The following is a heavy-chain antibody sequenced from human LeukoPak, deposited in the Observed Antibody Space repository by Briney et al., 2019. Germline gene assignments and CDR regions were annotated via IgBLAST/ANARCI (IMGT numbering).Heavy chain of an antibody. CDR2: IYPGDSDT. J-gene: IGHJ4*02. D-gene: IGHD3-22*01. V-gene: IGHV5-51*01. Sequence: GESLKISCKGSGYNFTNYWIGWVRQMPGKGLEWMGIIYPGDSDTRYSPSFQGQVTISADKSISTAYLQWSSLKASDTAIYYCARLDYTSGYYSHFDYWGQGTLVTVS. CDR1: GYNFTNYW. CDR3: ARLDYTSGYYSHFDY.